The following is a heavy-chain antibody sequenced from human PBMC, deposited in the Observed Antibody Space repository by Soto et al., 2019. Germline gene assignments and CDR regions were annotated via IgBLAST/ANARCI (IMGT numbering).Heavy chain of an antibody. J-gene: IGHJ4*02. CDR1: GGSITSPNW. Sequence: QVRLQESGPGLVNPSGTLSLTCVVSGGSITSPNWWTWVRQPPGRGLEWIAEMHHSGSTNYSPSLKSRVVMSIDKSKKQFSLKLNSVTAADTAVYYCATGNVYYYGSGGLWDQWGRGALVTVSS. D-gene: IGHD3-10*01. CDR3: ATGNVYYYGSGGLWDQ. CDR2: MHHSGST. V-gene: IGHV4-4*02.